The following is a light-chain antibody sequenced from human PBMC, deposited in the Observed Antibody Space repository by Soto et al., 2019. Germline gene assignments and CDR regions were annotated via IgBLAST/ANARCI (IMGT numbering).Light chain of an antibody. V-gene: IGKV3-15*01. Sequence: EIVMTQSPATLSVSPGERATLSCRASQSLSGNLAWYQQKPGQAPRLLIFGASTRATGIPATFSGSGSGTKFTLTIISLQSEGSAVYYCQQYNKWPPTFGQGTKVDIK. CDR1: QSLSGN. CDR2: GAS. J-gene: IGKJ1*01. CDR3: QQYNKWPPT.